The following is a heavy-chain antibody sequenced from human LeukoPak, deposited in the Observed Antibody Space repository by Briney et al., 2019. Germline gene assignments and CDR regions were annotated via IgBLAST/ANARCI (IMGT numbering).Heavy chain of an antibody. CDR1: GDSISSTTYY. CDR2: IYYSGNT. Sequence: SETLSLTCTVSGDSISSTTYYWGWIRQPPGKGLEWIGSIYYSGNTYYNPSLKSRVTISGDTSKNQFSLKLSSVTAADTAVYYCARMFPDWYFDLWGRGTLVAVSS. J-gene: IGHJ2*01. CDR3: ARMFPDWYFDL. D-gene: IGHD3-10*02. V-gene: IGHV4-39*07.